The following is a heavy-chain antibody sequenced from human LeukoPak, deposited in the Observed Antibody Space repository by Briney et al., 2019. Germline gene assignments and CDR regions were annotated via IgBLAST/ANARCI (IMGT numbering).Heavy chain of an antibody. V-gene: IGHV4-59*01. CDR2: IYYSGST. CDR3: ARHDLFWSGYRDQYYFDY. Sequence: SETLSLTCTVSGGSISRYYWNWVRQPPGKGLEWIGYIYYSGSTDYNPSLKSRVSISLDTSKSQFSLKLSSVTPADTAVYYCARHDLFWSGYRDQYYFDYWGQGTLVTVSS. D-gene: IGHD3-3*01. CDR1: GGSISRYY. J-gene: IGHJ4*02.